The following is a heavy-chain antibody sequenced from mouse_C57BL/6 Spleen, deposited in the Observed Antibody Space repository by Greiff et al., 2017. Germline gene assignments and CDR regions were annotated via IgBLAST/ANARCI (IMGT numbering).Heavy chain of an antibody. CDR3: ARLDWDEGAWFAY. J-gene: IGHJ3*01. V-gene: IGHV1-26*01. CDR1: GYTLTDYY. D-gene: IGHD4-1*01. Sequence: VQLQQSGPELVKPGASVKISCKASGYTLTDYYMNWVKQSHGKSLEWIGDMNPNNGGTSYNQKFKGKATLTVDKSSSTAYMELRSLTSEDSAVYYFARLDWDEGAWFAYWGQGTLVTVSA. CDR2: MNPNNGGT.